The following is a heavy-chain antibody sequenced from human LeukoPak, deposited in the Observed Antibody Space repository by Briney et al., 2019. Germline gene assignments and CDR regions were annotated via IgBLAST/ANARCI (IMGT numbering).Heavy chain of an antibody. D-gene: IGHD1-26*01. J-gene: IGHJ1*01. CDR2: HYYSGST. CDR3: ARDVVGATYFQL. Sequence: SETLSLTCTVSGGSVSSGSYYWTWIRQPPGKGLEWIGHHYYSGSTNYNPSLKSRVTISKDTSKNQFSLKVTSVTAADTAVYYCARDVVGATYFQLWGQSALVTVSS. CDR1: GGSVSSGSYY. V-gene: IGHV4-61*01.